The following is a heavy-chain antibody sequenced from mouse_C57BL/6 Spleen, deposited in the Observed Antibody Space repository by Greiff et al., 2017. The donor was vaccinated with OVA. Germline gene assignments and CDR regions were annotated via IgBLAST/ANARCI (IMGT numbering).Heavy chain of an antibody. J-gene: IGHJ3*01. Sequence: VQLQQSGAELVRPGASVTLSCKASGYTFTDYEMHWVKQTPVHGLEWIGAIDPETGGTAYTQKFKGQAILTADKSSSTAYMELRSLTSEDSAVYYCTSSGTAYWGQGTLVTVSA. CDR3: TSSGTAY. CDR2: IDPETGGT. V-gene: IGHV1-15*01. CDR1: GYTFTDYE. D-gene: IGHD2-14*01.